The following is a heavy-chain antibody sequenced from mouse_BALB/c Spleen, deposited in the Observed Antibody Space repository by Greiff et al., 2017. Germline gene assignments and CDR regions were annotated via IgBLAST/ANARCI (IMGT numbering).Heavy chain of an antibody. CDR3: AREKDSSGYHYAMDY. V-gene: IGHV5-4*02. J-gene: IGHJ4*01. CDR2: ISDGGSYT. Sequence: DVKLQESGGGLVKPGGSLKLSCAASGFTFSDYYMYWVRQTPEKRLEWVATISDGGSYTYYPDSVKGRFTISRDNAKNNLYLQMSSLKSEDTAMYYCAREKDSSGYHYAMDYWGQGTSVTVSS. D-gene: IGHD3-2*01. CDR1: GFTFSDYY.